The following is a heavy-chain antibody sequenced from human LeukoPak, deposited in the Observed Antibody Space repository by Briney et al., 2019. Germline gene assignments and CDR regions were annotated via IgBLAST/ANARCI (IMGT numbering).Heavy chain of an antibody. CDR3: AKNAYYYGSGSSHGWFDP. V-gene: IGHV3-23*01. D-gene: IGHD3-10*01. CDR1: GFTFSSYA. Sequence: PGGSLRLSCAASGFTFSSYAMSWVRQAPGKGLEWVSAIRGSGGSTYNADSVKGRFTISRDNSKNTLYLQMTSLRAEDTAVYYCAKNAYYYGSGSSHGWFDPWGQGTLVTVSS. J-gene: IGHJ5*02. CDR2: IRGSGGST.